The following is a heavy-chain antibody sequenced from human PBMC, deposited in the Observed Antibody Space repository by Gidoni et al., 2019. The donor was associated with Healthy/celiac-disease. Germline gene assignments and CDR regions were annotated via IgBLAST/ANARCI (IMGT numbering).Heavy chain of an antibody. D-gene: IGHD5-18*01. CDR2: IYSSGST. Sequence: QLQLQESGPGLVKPSETLSLTGNVSGGSIRSSSYYWGWIRQPPGKVLEWSGSIYSSGSTYYNPSLKRRGTISVDTSKNQFSRKLSSVTAADTAVYYCARSRGDTAMADAFDIWGQGTMVTVSS. V-gene: IGHV4-39*07. J-gene: IGHJ3*02. CDR3: ARSRGDTAMADAFDI. CDR1: GGSIRSSSYY.